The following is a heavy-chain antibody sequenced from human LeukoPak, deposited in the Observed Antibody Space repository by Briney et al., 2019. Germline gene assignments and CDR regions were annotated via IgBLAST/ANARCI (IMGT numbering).Heavy chain of an antibody. J-gene: IGHJ6*02. CDR2: ISAYNGNT. Sequence: GASVKVSCKASGYTFTSYGISWVRQAPGQGLEWMGWISAYNGNTNYAQKLQGRVTMTTDTSTSTAYMELRSLRSDDTAVYYCARGAGDGETYYYGMDVWGQGTTVTVSS. V-gene: IGHV1-18*01. CDR1: GYTFTSYG. CDR3: ARGAGDGETYYYGMDV. D-gene: IGHD3-10*01.